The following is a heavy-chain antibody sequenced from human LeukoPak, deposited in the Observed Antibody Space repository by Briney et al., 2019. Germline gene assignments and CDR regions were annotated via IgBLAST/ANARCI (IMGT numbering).Heavy chain of an antibody. CDR1: GVSISSYY. J-gene: IGHJ4*02. CDR2: IYYSGST. Sequence: SETLSLTCTVSGVSISSYYWSWIRQPPGKGLEWIGNIYYSGSTKYNPSLKSRVTISVDTSKNHFSLKLSSVTAADTAVYYCARHGNYYDSSGYNYYFDYWGQGTLGTVSS. V-gene: IGHV4-59*08. CDR3: ARHGNYYDSSGYNYYFDY. D-gene: IGHD3-22*01.